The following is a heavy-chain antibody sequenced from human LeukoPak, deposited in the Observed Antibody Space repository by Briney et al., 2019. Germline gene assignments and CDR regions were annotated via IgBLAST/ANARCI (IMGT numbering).Heavy chain of an antibody. CDR3: ARVPTYCSSTSCYSLFDY. J-gene: IGHJ4*02. Sequence: LSLTCAVYGGSFSGYYWSWVRQAPGKGLEWVAVISYDGSNKYYADSVKGRFTISRDNSKNTLYLQMNSLRAEDTAVYYCARVPTYCSSTSCYSLFDYWGQGTLVTVSS. CDR2: ISYDGSNK. V-gene: IGHV3-30-3*01. D-gene: IGHD2-2*02. CDR1: GGSFSGYY.